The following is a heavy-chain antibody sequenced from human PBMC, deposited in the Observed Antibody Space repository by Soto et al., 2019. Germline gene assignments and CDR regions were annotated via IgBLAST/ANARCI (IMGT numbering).Heavy chain of an antibody. CDR2: IYPGDSDT. J-gene: IGHJ6*03. CDR1: GYSFTSYW. Sequence: GESLKISCKGSGYSFTSYWIGWVRQMPGKGLEWMGIIYPGDSDTRYSPSFQGQVTISADKSISTAYLQWSSLKASDTAMYYWPRPTLTRSSRSAFDIWGKGNTVTVSS. V-gene: IGHV5-51*01. D-gene: IGHD2-2*01. CDR3: PRPTLTRSSRSAFDI.